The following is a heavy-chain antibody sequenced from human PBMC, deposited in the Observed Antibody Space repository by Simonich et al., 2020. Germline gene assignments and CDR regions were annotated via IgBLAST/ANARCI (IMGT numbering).Heavy chain of an antibody. D-gene: IGHD7-27*01. CDR3: ARGRLTGDKGAFDI. CDR2: NNPNSGGT. V-gene: IGHV1-2*02. Sequence: QVQLVQSGAEVKKPGASVKVSCKASGYTFTGYYMHWVRQAPGQGLEWMGWNNPNSGGTNYAKKFQGRVTMTRDTSISTAYMELSRLRSDDTAVYYCARGRLTGDKGAFDIWGQGTMVTVSS. CDR1: GYTFTGYY. J-gene: IGHJ3*02.